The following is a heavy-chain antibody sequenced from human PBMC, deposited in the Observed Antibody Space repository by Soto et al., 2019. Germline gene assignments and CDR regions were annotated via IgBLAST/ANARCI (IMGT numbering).Heavy chain of an antibody. CDR2: ISGGGDAT. Sequence: DVQLLESGGDSVQPGGSVRLSCAGSGFTFINYAMNWVRQAPGKGLEWVSTISGGGDATFFADSVRGRFTFSRDNSKNTVTLQRNSLGVDETAVYYCARKVVGSTSRPDYWYFDLWGRGTLVTVSS. V-gene: IGHV3-23*01. CDR1: GFTFINYA. J-gene: IGHJ2*01. CDR3: ARKVVGSTSRPDYWYFDL. D-gene: IGHD2-21*01.